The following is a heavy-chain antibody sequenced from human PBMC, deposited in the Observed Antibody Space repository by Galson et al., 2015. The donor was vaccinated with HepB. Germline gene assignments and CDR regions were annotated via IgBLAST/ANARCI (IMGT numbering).Heavy chain of an antibody. J-gene: IGHJ6*03. CDR2: IIPIFVTA. Sequence: SVKVSCKASGGTFSSYAISWVRQAPGQGLEWMGGIIPIFVTANYAQKFQGRVTITADESTSTAYMELSSLRSEDTAVYYCARGLWSGYNYYYYYMDVWGKGTTVTVS. CDR3: ARGLWSGYNYYYYYMDV. CDR1: GGTFSSYA. D-gene: IGHD3-3*01. V-gene: IGHV1-69*13.